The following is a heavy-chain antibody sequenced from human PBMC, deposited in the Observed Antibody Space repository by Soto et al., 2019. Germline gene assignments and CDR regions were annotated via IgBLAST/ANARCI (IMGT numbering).Heavy chain of an antibody. CDR3: AGDAHYYASDY. CDR2: ISGSGDTI. Sequence: GGSLRLSCAASGFTFSAHYMTWIRQAPGKGLEWVSYISGSGDTIYYAHSVRGRFSVSRDNAKNSLYLQMNSLRAEDTAVYFCAGDAHYYASDYWGQGTLVTVSS. D-gene: IGHD3-10*01. V-gene: IGHV3-11*01. CDR1: GFTFSAHY. J-gene: IGHJ4*02.